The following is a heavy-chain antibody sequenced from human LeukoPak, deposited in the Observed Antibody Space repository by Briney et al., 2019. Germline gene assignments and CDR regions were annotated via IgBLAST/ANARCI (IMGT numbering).Heavy chain of an antibody. J-gene: IGHJ6*02. V-gene: IGHV3-49*04. CDR1: GFTFGDHA. D-gene: IGHD5-18*01. Sequence: GRSLRLSCTTSGFTFGDHAMCWVRQAPGKGLEWVGFIRSEAYGGTTEYAASVKGRFTISRDDSRGIAYLQMNSLKTEDTALYYCARGPIHLWLYYGMDDWGQGTTVTVPS. CDR2: IRSEAYGGTT. CDR3: ARGPIHLWLYYGMDD.